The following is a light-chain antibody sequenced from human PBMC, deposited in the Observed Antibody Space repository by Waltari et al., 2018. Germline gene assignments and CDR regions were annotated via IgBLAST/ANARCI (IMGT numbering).Light chain of an antibody. CDR2: DNS. CDR3: ATWDSSLSAL. V-gene: IGLV1-51*01. CDR1: NSNIGNNY. J-gene: IGLJ3*02. Sequence: SVLTQPPSVSAAPGQKVTISCPGSNSNIGNNYVAWYQQLPGTAPKLLIYDNSERPSGIPDRFSGSKSGTSATLDITGRQTGDEADYYCATWDSSLSALFGGGTKLTVL.